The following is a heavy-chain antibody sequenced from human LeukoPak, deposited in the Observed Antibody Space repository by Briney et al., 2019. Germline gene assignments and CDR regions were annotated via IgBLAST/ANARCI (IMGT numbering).Heavy chain of an antibody. D-gene: IGHD3-22*01. CDR1: GFSITDHH. CDR2: IKSKTDGGTT. CDR3: TTSKGYDSSGYYYDY. Sequence: GGSLRLSCAGAGFSITDHHMDWVRQAPGKGLEWVGRIKSKTDGGTTDYAAPVKGRFTISRDDSKNTLYLQMNSLKTEDTAVYYCTTSKGYDSSGYYYDYWGQGTLVTVSS. V-gene: IGHV3-15*01. J-gene: IGHJ4*02.